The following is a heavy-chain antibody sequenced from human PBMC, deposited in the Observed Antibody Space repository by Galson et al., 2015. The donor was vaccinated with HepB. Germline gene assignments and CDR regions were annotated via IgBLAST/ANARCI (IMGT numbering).Heavy chain of an antibody. CDR2: IYWDDDK. J-gene: IGHJ2*01. CDR1: GFSLSTSGVG. CDR3: AHIGRGNSGWYFAL. Sequence: PALVKPTQTLTLTCTFSGFSLSTSGVGVGWIRQPPGKALEWLTVIYWDDDKRYSPSLKSRLTITKDTSKNQVVLTMTNMDPVDTGTYYCAHIGRGNSGWYFALWIRGTLVTVSS. V-gene: IGHV2-5*02. D-gene: IGHD3-10*01.